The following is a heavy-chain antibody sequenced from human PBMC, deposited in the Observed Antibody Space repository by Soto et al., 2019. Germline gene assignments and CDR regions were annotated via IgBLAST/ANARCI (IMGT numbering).Heavy chain of an antibody. D-gene: IGHD2-2*02. CDR2: ISGSGGST. CDR1: GFTFSDYA. Sequence: EVHLLESGGGLVQPGGTLRVSCAASGFTFSDYAMSWVRQAPGKGLEWVSAISGSGGSTFYADSVKGRFTISRDNSKNTLYLQMITLRVEDTAVYYCATPRVPAAILRAFDIWGQGTMVTVSS. J-gene: IGHJ3*02. CDR3: ATPRVPAAILRAFDI. V-gene: IGHV3-23*01.